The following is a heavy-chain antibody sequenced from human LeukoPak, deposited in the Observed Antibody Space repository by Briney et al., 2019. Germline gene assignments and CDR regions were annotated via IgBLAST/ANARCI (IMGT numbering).Heavy chain of an antibody. CDR1: GGTFSSYA. V-gene: IGHV1-18*01. J-gene: IGHJ4*02. CDR2: ISAYNGNT. D-gene: IGHD3-22*01. Sequence: ASVKVSCKASGGTFSSYAISWVRQAPGQGLEWMGWISAYNGNTNYAQKLQGRVTMTTDTSTSTAYMELRSLRSDDTAVYYCARGDYDSSGYYYEGYWGQGTLVTVSS. CDR3: ARGDYDSSGYYYEGY.